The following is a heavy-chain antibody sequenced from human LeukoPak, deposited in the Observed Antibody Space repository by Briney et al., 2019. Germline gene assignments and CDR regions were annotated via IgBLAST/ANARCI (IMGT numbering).Heavy chain of an antibody. CDR2: IYYSGST. J-gene: IGHJ6*03. Sequence: SETLSLTCTVSGGSISSYYWSWIRQPPGKGLEWIGYIYYSGSTNYNPSLKSRVTISVDTSKNQFSLKLSSVTAADTAVYYCARDLAVASSGDYYYYMDVWGKGTTVTVSS. CDR3: ARDLAVASSGDYYYYMDV. CDR1: GGSISSYY. D-gene: IGHD6-19*01. V-gene: IGHV4-59*01.